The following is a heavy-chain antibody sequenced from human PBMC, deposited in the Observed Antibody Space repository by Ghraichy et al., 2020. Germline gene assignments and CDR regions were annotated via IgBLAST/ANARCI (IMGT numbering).Heavy chain of an antibody. CDR2: ISGSGGST. CDR3: ARYSGLEYFQH. D-gene: IGHD5-12*01. J-gene: IGHJ1*01. Sequence: GESLRLSCAASGFTFSSYAMSWVRQAPGKGLEWVSAISGSGGSTYYADSVKGRFTISRDNSKNTLYLQMNSLRAEDTAVYYCARYSGLEYFQHWGQGTLVTVSS. V-gene: IGHV3-23*01. CDR1: GFTFSSYA.